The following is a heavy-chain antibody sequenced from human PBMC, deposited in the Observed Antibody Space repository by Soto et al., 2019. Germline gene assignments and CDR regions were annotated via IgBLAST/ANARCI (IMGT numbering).Heavy chain of an antibody. J-gene: IGHJ5*02. D-gene: IGHD4-17*01. V-gene: IGHV4-30-2*01. CDR2: IYHSGST. CDR3: ARGLSGDFLSHWFDP. CDR1: GGSISSGGYS. Sequence: QLQLQESGSGLVKPSQTLSLTCAVSGGSISSGGYSWSWIRQPPGKGLEWIGYIYHSGSTYYNPSLKSRVTISVDRSKNQFSLKLSSVTAADTAVYYCARGLSGDFLSHWFDPWGQGTLVTVSS.